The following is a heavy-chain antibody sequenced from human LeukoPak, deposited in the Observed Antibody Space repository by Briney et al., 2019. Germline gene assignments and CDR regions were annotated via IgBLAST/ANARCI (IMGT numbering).Heavy chain of an antibody. CDR3: AKDRSKGSYGDDFDF. CDR1: GFTFSSYG. CDR2: ISGSGGST. J-gene: IGHJ4*02. Sequence: SGGTLRLSCAASGFTFSSYGMSWVRQAPGKGLEWVSAISGSGGSTYYADSVKGRFTISRDNSKNTLYLQMNSLRPEDTAVYYCAKDRSKGSYGDDFDFWGQGTLVTVSS. V-gene: IGHV3-23*01. D-gene: IGHD1-26*01.